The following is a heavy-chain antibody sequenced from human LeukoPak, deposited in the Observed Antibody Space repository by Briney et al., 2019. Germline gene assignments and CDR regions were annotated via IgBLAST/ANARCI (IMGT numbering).Heavy chain of an antibody. Sequence: PGGSLRPSCAVSGLTFSSNGMHWVRQAPGKGLEWVAVISYDGSNKYYADSVKGRFTISRDNSKNTLYLQMNSLRAEDTAVYYCAKDPYDSSGYYPTYFDYWGQGTLVTVSS. D-gene: IGHD3-22*01. CDR3: AKDPYDSSGYYPTYFDY. CDR1: GLTFSSNG. CDR2: ISYDGSNK. J-gene: IGHJ4*02. V-gene: IGHV3-30*18.